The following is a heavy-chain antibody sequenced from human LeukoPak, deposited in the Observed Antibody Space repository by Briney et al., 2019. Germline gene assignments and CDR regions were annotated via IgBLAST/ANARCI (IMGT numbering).Heavy chain of an antibody. V-gene: IGHV1-3*01. Sequence: ASVKVSCKASGYTFTSYAMHWVRQAPEQGLDWMDWINPGNGNTKYSQKFQGRVTITRDTSASTAYMELSSLRSEDTAVYYCASQFGYCSSTSCGVEIDYWGQGTLVTVSS. CDR3: ASQFGYCSSTSCGVEIDY. CDR2: INPGNGNT. J-gene: IGHJ4*02. CDR1: GYTFTSYA. D-gene: IGHD2-2*03.